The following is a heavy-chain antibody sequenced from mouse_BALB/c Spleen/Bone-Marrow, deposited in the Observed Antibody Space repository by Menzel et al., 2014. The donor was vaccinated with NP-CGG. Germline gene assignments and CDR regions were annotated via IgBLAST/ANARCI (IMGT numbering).Heavy chain of an antibody. CDR2: IYPGSGST. D-gene: IGHD1-1*01. Sequence: LQQSGSELVRPGASVKLSCKASGYTFTSYWMHWVKQRPGQGLEWIGNIYPGSGSTNYDEKFKTKATLTVDTSSSTAYMQLSSLTSKDSAVYYCTRSPITTVVAETMDYWGQGTSVTVSS. CDR3: TRSPITTVVAETMDY. J-gene: IGHJ4*01. CDR1: GYTFTSYW. V-gene: IGHV1S22*01.